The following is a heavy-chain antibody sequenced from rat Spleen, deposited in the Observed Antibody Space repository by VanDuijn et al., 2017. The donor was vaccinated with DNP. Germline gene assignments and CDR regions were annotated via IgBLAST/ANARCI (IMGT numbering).Heavy chain of an antibody. Sequence: EVQLVKSDGGLVQPGRSLKLSCAASGFTLSNYGMAWVRPSPTKGLEWVATISFDVSSTYYRDFVKGRFTISRDNAKSTLYRQMDSLRSEDTATYYCARPQLGYFDYGGQGVMVTVSS. J-gene: IGHJ2*01. CDR3: ARPQLGYFDY. CDR1: GFTLSNYG. CDR2: ISFDVSST. D-gene: IGHD1-10*01. V-gene: IGHV5-29*01.